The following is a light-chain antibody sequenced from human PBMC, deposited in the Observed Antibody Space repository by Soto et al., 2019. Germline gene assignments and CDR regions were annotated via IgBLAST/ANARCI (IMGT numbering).Light chain of an antibody. J-gene: IGKJ1*01. Sequence: DIQMTQSPSSRSASVGDRVTITCRASQNIRSYLNWYQHKAGSAPKLLIYAASSLQTGVPSRFSGSGSGTDFTLTISSLQPEDFATYFCHQSYSTHQTLGQWPKVDI. CDR3: HQSYSTHQT. CDR1: QNIRSY. V-gene: IGKV1-39*01. CDR2: AAS.